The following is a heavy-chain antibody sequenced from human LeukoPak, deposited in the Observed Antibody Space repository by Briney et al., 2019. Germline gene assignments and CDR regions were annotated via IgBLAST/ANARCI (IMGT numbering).Heavy chain of an antibody. D-gene: IGHD6-13*01. V-gene: IGHV1-18*01. J-gene: IGHJ3*02. CDR3: ARDRGRIAAARPDAFDI. CDR2: ISPYNGNT. Sequence: GASVKVSCKASGYTFTSYGISWVRQAPGQGLEWMGWISPYNGNTNYAQKLQGRVTMTTDTSTSTAYMELRSLRSDDTAVYYCARDRGRIAAARPDAFDIWGQGTMVTVSS. CDR1: GYTFTSYG.